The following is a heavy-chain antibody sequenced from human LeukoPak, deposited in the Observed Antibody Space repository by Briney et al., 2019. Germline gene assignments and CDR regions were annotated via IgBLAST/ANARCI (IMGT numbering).Heavy chain of an antibody. V-gene: IGHV3-7*01. CDR3: ARCNYYDSSGYPTSFEN. Sequence: PGGSLRLSCAASGFTFGSYWMTWVRQAPGKGLEWVANIKQDESEKYYVDSVRGRFTISRDNAKNSLYLQMNSLRAEDTAVYYCARCNYYDSSGYPTSFENWGQGTLLTVSS. CDR2: IKQDESEK. J-gene: IGHJ4*02. CDR1: GFTFGSYW. D-gene: IGHD3-22*01.